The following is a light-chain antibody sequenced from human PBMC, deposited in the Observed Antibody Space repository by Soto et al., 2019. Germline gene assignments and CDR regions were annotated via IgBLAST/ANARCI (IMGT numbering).Light chain of an antibody. CDR3: QQYNVWWT. J-gene: IGKJ1*01. Sequence: EILRTQSPATLSVSPGERATLAGKASQSVGSSLAWYQQRPGQTPRLLIFNASTRASGIPTRFSGSGSGADFSLAISGLQSEDFAVYYCQQYNVWWTFGQGTKVE. V-gene: IGKV3-15*01. CDR2: NAS. CDR1: QSVGSS.